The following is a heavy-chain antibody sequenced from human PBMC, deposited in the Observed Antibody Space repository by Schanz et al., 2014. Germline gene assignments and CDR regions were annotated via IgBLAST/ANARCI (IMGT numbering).Heavy chain of an antibody. CDR3: AKGRFGELSAFDI. J-gene: IGHJ3*02. V-gene: IGHV3-23*01. CDR1: GFTFSGFW. D-gene: IGHD3-10*01. Sequence: EVQLLESGGGLVQPGGSLRLSCAASGFTFSGFWMTWLRQAPGKGLEWVSVIGVDGTTTYYADSVKGRFTISRDNSKNTLYLQMNSLRPEDTAVYYCAKGRFGELSAFDIWGQGTMVTVSS. CDR2: IGVDGTTT.